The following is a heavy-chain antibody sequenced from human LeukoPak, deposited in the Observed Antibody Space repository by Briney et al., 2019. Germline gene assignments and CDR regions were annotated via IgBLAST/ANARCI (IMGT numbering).Heavy chain of an antibody. CDR3: ARKILAVHSYNY. D-gene: IGHD2-8*02. Sequence: ASVKVSCKASGYTFSTYGISWVRQAPGQGPEWMGWTNTDTGSTYYAQKFQGRVTLTRDTSTSTAYMELRSLTSDDTAIYYCARKILAVHSYNYWGQGTLVTVSS. J-gene: IGHJ4*02. V-gene: IGHV1-18*01. CDR2: TNTDTGST. CDR1: GYTFSTYG.